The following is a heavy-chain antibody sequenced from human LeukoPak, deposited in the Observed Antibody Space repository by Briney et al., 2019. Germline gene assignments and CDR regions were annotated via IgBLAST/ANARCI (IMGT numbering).Heavy chain of an antibody. CDR1: GFTFDDYG. CDR2: LNWNGGST. J-gene: IGHJ4*02. CDR3: ARGYFVRNDY. V-gene: IGHV3-20*04. D-gene: IGHD3-10*02. Sequence: GGSLRLSCAASGFTFDDYGMSWVRQAPGQGLEWVSGLNWNGGSTGYADSLKGRFTISRDNAKNSLYMQMNSLRAEDTALYYCARGYFVRNDYWDQGTLVTVSS.